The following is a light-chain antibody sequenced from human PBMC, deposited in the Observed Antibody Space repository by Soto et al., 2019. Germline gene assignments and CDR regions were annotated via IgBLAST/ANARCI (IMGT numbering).Light chain of an antibody. CDR2: DVS. CDR3: SSYTSNNTLV. V-gene: IGLV2-14*03. CDR1: SSDVGDHNY. J-gene: IGLJ2*01. Sequence: QSVLTQPASVSGSPGQSITISCTGTSSDVGDHNYVSWYQQYPGKAPKLMIYDVSNRPSGVSNRFSGSKSGNTASLTISGLQADDEANYHCSSYTSNNTLVFGGGTKLTVL.